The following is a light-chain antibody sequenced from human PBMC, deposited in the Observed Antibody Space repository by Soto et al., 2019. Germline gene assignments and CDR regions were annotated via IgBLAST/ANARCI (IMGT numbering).Light chain of an antibody. V-gene: IGKV3-11*01. CDR1: QSISSW. J-gene: IGKJ1*01. CDR2: DAS. CDR3: QQRSNWLVT. Sequence: TQSPSTLSASVGDRVTITCRASQSISSWLAWYQQKPGQAPRLLIYDASNRATGIPARFSGSGSGTDFTLTISSLEPEDFALYYCQQRSNWLVTFGQGTKVEIK.